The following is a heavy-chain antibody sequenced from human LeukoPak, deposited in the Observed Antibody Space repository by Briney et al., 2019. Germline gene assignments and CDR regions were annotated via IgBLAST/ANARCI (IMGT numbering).Heavy chain of an antibody. CDR1: GFTFSTYG. CDR3: ARGGRTTWHGMDV. Sequence: GGSLRLSCEASGFTFSTYGMHWVRQAPGKGLEWVAVIWYDGSNKNYADSVKGRFTISRDNSKNTLYLQMNSLRAEDTAVCYCARGGRTTWHGMDVWGQGTTVTVSS. CDR2: IWYDGSNK. V-gene: IGHV3-33*01. J-gene: IGHJ6*02. D-gene: IGHD4-17*01.